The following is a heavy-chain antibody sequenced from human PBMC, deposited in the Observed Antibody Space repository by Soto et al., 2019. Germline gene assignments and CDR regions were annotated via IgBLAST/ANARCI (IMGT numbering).Heavy chain of an antibody. CDR2: MNPNSGNT. Sequence: GASVKVSCKASGYTFTSYDINWVRQATGQGLEWMGWMNPNSGNTGYAQKFQGRVTMTRNTSISTAYMELSSLRSEDTAVYYCARNSGSYWWFGPWGQGTLVTVS. V-gene: IGHV1-8*01. D-gene: IGHD1-26*01. J-gene: IGHJ5*02. CDR1: GYTFTSYD. CDR3: ARNSGSYWWFGP.